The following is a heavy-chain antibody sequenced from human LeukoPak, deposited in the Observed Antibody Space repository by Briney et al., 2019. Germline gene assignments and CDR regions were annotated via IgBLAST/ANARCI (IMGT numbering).Heavy chain of an antibody. CDR2: INPSGGST. V-gene: IGHV1-46*01. Sequence: GASVKVSCKASGYTFTSYYMHWVRQAPGQGLEWMGIINPSGGSTSYAQKFQGRVTMTRDTSTSTVYMELSSLRSEDTAVYYCARDSIGRLELGDSFDPWGQGTLVTVSS. CDR3: ARDSIGRLELGDSFDP. D-gene: IGHD1-7*01. CDR1: GYTFTSYY. J-gene: IGHJ5*02.